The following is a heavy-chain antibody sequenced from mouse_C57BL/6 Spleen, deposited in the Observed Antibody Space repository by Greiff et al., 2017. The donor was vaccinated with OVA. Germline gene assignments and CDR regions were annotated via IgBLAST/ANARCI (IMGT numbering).Heavy chain of an antibody. D-gene: IGHD2-4*01. CDR2: LNPNNGGT. CDR1: GYTFPDYY. CDR3: ARWDCDYDGY. J-gene: IGHJ2*01. Sequence: VQLQQSGPELVKPGASVKISCKASGYTFPDYYMNWVKQSPGKSLEWIGDLNPNNGGTSYNQQFKGKATLTVDKASSTAYMELRSLTSEVSAVYYCARWDCDYDGYWGQGTTLTVSS. V-gene: IGHV1-26*01.